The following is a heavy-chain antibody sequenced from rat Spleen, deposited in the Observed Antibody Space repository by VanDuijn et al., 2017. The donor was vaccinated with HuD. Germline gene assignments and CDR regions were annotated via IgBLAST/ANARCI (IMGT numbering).Heavy chain of an antibody. V-gene: IGHV5-31*01. CDR1: GFTFNNYW. D-gene: IGHD1-12*02. J-gene: IGHJ2*01. Sequence: EVQLVESGGGLVQPGRSLKLSCVASGFTFNNYWMTWIRQAPGKGLEWVATITHIGGITYYPDSVKGRFTISRDNAKSTPYLQMDSLRSEETASYYCVRLSYYYDGSYYYYFDYWGQGVMVTVSS. CDR3: VRLSYYYDGSYYYYFDY. CDR2: ITHIGGIT.